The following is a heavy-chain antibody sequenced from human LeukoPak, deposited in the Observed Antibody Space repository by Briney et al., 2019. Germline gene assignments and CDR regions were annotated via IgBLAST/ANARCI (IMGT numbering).Heavy chain of an antibody. D-gene: IGHD2-15*01. CDR1: RFTFGSYA. CDR2: ISGSGGST. CDR3: AKEGVGRYCSGGSCFETNWFDP. Sequence: GGSLRLSCAASRFTFGSYAMSWVRQAPGKGLEWVSGISGSGGSTYYADSVKGRFTISRDNSKNTLYLQMNSLRAEDTAVYYCAKEGVGRYCSGGSCFETNWFDPWGQGTLVTVSS. V-gene: IGHV3-23*01. J-gene: IGHJ5*02.